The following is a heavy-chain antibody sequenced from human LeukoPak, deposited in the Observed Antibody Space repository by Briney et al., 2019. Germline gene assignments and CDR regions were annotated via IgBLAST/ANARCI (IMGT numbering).Heavy chain of an antibody. CDR3: AREVDTAMVH. CDR1: GFTVSSNY. CDR2: IYSGGST. Sequence: PGGSLRLSCAASGFTVSSNYMSWVRQAPGRGLEWVSVIYSGGSTYYADSVKGRFTISRDNSKNTLYLQMNSLRAEDTAVYYCAREVDTAMVHWGQGTLVTVSS. D-gene: IGHD5-18*01. J-gene: IGHJ4*02. V-gene: IGHV3-53*01.